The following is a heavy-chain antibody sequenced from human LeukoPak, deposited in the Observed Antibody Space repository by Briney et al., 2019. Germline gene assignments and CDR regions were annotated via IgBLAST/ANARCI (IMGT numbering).Heavy chain of an antibody. D-gene: IGHD3-22*01. CDR3: ARRDSSGYLDY. Sequence: SETLSLTCTVSGGSISSGGYYWSWIRQHPGKGLELIGYIYYSGSTYYNPSLKSRVTISVDTSKNQFSLKLSSVTAADTAVYYCARRDSSGYLDYWGQGTLVTVSS. J-gene: IGHJ4*02. V-gene: IGHV4-31*03. CDR2: IYYSGST. CDR1: GGSISSGGYY.